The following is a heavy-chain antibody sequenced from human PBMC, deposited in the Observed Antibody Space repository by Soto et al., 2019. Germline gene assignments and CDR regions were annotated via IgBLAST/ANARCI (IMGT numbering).Heavy chain of an antibody. V-gene: IGHV1-18*01. CDR2: ISTYNGNT. J-gene: IGHJ2*01. CDR3: ATVSVEGGYFDL. CDR1: GYTFTNYG. D-gene: IGHD2-15*01. Sequence: QVQLVQSGAEVREPGASVKVSCKASGYTFTNYGITWVRQAPGQGLEWMAWISTYNGNTNYAQKLQDRVTMTTDTSTSPAYMELRSLRSDDTAVYYCATVSVEGGYFDLWGRGTLVTVSS.